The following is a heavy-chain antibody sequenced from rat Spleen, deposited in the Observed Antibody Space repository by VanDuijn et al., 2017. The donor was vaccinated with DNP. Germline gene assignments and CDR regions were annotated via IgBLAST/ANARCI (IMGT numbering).Heavy chain of an antibody. CDR1: GFTFSDYY. D-gene: IGHD1-6*01. Sequence: EVQLVESGGDSVQPGRSLKLSCAASGFTFSDYYMAWVRQAPTKGLEWVAYIRYDGGSTYYGDSVKGRFTISRDSAKTTLYLQMDSLRSEDTATYYCARHDYSSTNDYYGMDVWGQGTSVTVSS. J-gene: IGHJ4*01. CDR2: IRYDGGST. CDR3: ARHDYSSTNDYYGMDV. V-gene: IGHV5-7*01.